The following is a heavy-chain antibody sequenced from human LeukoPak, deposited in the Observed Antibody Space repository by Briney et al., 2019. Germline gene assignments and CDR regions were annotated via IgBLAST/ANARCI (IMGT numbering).Heavy chain of an antibody. V-gene: IGHV4-34*01. D-gene: IGHD5-24*01. Sequence: SETLSLTCAVYGGSFSGYYWSWIRQPPGKGLEWIGEINHSGSTNYNPSLKSRVTISVDTSKNQFSLKLSSVTAADTAVYYCARERRWLQPRYFDYWGQGTLVTVSS. CDR3: ARERRWLQPRYFDY. J-gene: IGHJ4*02. CDR1: GGSFSGYY. CDR2: INHSGST.